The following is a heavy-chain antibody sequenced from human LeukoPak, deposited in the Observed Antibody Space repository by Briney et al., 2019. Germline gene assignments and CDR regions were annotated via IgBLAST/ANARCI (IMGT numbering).Heavy chain of an antibody. J-gene: IGHJ4*02. V-gene: IGHV3-74*01. CDR1: GFTFSSYW. CDR3: ARDLGGTSNKEPDY. D-gene: IGHD4-23*01. Sequence: GGSLRLSCAASGFTFSSYWMHWVRQAPGKGLVWVSRINSDGSNTRYADSVKGRFTISRDNAKNTLYLQMNSLRDEDTAVYYCARDLGGTSNKEPDYWGQGTLVTASS. CDR2: INSDGSNT.